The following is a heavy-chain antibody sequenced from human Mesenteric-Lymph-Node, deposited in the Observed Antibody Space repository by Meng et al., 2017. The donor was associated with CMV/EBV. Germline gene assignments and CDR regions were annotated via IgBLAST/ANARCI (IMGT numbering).Heavy chain of an antibody. CDR1: GGTFSSYT. J-gene: IGHJ5*02. CDR2: IIPILGIA. V-gene: IGHV1-69*02. D-gene: IGHD6-13*01. Sequence: QVQLVQSVAEVKKPGSSVKVSCKASGGTFSSYTISWVRQAPGQGLEWMGRIIPILGIANYAQKFQGRVTITADKSTSTAYMELSSLRSEDTAVYYCAGCIAAAGSRWFDPWGQGTLVTVSS. CDR3: AGCIAAAGSRWFDP.